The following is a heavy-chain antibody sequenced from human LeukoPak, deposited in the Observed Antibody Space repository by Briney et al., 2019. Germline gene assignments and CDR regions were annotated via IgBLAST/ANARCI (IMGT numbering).Heavy chain of an antibody. CDR3: ARGERGYSYGKGGYYYGMDV. CDR2: ISSSGSTI. V-gene: IGHV3-48*04. J-gene: IGHJ6*02. CDR1: GFTFSSYN. Sequence: PGGSLRLSCAASGFTFSSYNMNWVRQAPGKGLEWVSSISSSGSTIYYADSVKGRFTISRDNAKNSLYLQMNSLRAEDTAVYYCARGERGYSYGKGGYYYGMDVWGQGTTVTVSS. D-gene: IGHD5-18*01.